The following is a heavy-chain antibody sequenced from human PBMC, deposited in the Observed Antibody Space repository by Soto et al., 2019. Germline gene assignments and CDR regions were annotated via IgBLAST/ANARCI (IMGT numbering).Heavy chain of an antibody. J-gene: IGHJ4*02. CDR3: ARDSSAWPNYFDS. D-gene: IGHD6-19*01. Sequence: GGSLRLSCAASGFTFSNAWMSWVRQAPGKGLEWVGRIKSKTDGGTTDYAAPVKGRFTISRDDSKNTLYLQMNSLKTEDTAVYYCARDSSAWPNYFDSWGQGIQVTVSS. V-gene: IGHV3-15*01. CDR1: GFTFSNAW. CDR2: IKSKTDGGTT.